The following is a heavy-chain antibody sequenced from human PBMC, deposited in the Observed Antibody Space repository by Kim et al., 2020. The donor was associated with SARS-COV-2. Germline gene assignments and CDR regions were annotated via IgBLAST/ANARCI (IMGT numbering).Heavy chain of an antibody. CDR3: ARAPDTYAPSEY. CDR1: GLTFRSSP. V-gene: IGHV3-23*01. CDR2: ITDSGGST. Sequence: GGSLRLSCAASGLTFRSSPMSWVRQAPGKGLEWVSGITDSGGSTYYADSVKGRFTISRDKSKNTLYLQMNTLRGEDTAVYYCARAPDTYAPSEYWGQGTLVTVSS. J-gene: IGHJ4*02. D-gene: IGHD5-18*01.